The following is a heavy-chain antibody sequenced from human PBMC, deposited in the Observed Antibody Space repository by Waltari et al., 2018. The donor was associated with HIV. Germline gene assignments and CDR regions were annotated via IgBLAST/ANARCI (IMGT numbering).Heavy chain of an antibody. Sequence: QVQLQQWGTGLLKPSEILSLTCAVQGGSSSNYYWSWIRQPPGKGLEWIADINYSGRTNYNPSLNSRLTISVDTSNTHFSVKLTSVTAADTAVYFCARGQYDPGSREDYCGQGTLVTVAS. V-gene: IGHV4-34*02. CDR2: INYSGRT. D-gene: IGHD3-10*01. J-gene: IGHJ4*02. CDR1: GGSSSNYY. CDR3: ARGQYDPGSREDY.